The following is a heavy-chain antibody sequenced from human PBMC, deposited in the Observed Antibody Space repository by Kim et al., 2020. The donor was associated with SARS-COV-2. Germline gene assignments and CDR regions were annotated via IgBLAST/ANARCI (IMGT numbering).Heavy chain of an antibody. D-gene: IGHD1-26*01. CDR2: IWYDGGNK. CDR3: ARDLLVGATSYGMDV. CDR1: GFTFSSYG. J-gene: IGHJ6*02. V-gene: IGHV3-33*01. Sequence: GGSLRLSCAASGFTFSSYGMHWVRQAPGKGLEWVAVIWYDGGNKYYADSVKGRFTISRDNSKNTLYLQMNSLRAEDTAVYYCARDLLVGATSYGMDVWGQGPTVTVSS.